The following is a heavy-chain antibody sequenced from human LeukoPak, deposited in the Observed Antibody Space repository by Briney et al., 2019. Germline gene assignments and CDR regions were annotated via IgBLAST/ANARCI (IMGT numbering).Heavy chain of an antibody. V-gene: IGHV4-4*07. CDR3: ARDSETGGFDP. CDR2: IYTSGST. J-gene: IGHJ5*02. Sequence: SETLSLTCTVPGGSISSYYWSWIRQSAGKGLEWIGRIYTSGSTNYNPSLKSRVTMSVDTSKNQFSLKLSSVTAADTAVYYCARDSETGGFDPWGQGTLVTVSS. CDR1: GGSISSYY. D-gene: IGHD1-14*01.